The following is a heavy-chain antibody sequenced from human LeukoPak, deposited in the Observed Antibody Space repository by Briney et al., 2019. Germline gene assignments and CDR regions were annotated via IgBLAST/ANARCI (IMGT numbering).Heavy chain of an antibody. CDR1: GFTFSKAW. J-gene: IGHJ4*02. D-gene: IGHD3-22*01. CDR3: TTDDYYDSSGHKGGPDHFDY. V-gene: IGHV3-15*01. CDR2: IKSKKDGGTT. Sequence: PGGSLRLSCAGSGFTFSKAWMSWVRQAPGKGLEWVGRIKSKKDGGTTDYAAPVKGRFTISRDDSKNTLYLQMDSLKTEDTAVYYCTTDDYYDSSGHKGGPDHFDYWGQGTLVTVSS.